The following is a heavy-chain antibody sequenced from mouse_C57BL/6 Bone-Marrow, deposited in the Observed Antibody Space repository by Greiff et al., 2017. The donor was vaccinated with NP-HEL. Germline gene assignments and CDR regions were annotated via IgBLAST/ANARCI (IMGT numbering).Heavy chain of an antibody. CDR3: ARGYDYDVYFDY. CDR2: ISSGSSTI. D-gene: IGHD2-4*01. J-gene: IGHJ2*01. CDR1: GFTFSDYG. V-gene: IGHV5-17*01. Sequence: EVQRVESGGGLVKPGGSLKLSCAASGFTFSDYGMHWVRQAPEKGLEWVAYISSGSSTIYYADTVKGRFTISRDNAKNTLFLQMTSLRSEDTAMYYCARGYDYDVYFDYWGQGTTLTVSS.